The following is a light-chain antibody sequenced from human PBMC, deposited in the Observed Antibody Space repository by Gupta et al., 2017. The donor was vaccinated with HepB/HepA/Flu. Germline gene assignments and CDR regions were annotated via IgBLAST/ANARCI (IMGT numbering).Light chain of an antibody. CDR2: GAS. Sequence: EIVLTQSPGTLSLSPGERATLSCRASQSVSSSSLAWYQQKSGQAPRLLIYGASSRATGIPDRFSGSGSGTDFTLTISRLEPEDFAVYYCQQYCNSPSTFGAGTKVEIK. CDR3: QQYCNSPST. V-gene: IGKV3-20*01. CDR1: QSVSSSS. J-gene: IGKJ4*01.